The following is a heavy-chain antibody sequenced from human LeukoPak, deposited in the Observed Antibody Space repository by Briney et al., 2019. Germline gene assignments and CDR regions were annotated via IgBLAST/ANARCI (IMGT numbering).Heavy chain of an antibody. CDR3: AKSTHIVVVTARDAFDI. V-gene: IGHV3-9*01. CDR1: GFTFDDYA. Sequence: GRSLRLSCAASGFTFDDYAMHWVRQAPGKGLEWVSGISWNSGSIGYADSVKGRFTISRDNAKNSLYLQMNSLRAEDTALYYCAKSTHIVVVTARDAFDIWGQGTMVTVSS. J-gene: IGHJ3*02. CDR2: ISWNSGSI. D-gene: IGHD2-21*02.